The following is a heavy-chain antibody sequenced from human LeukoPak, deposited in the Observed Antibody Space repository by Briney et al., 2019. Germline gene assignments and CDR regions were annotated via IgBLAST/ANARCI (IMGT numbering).Heavy chain of an antibody. J-gene: IGHJ4*02. CDR3: AGRPAAIPDFDY. CDR2: ISGSGGST. CDR1: GFTFSSYA. V-gene: IGHV3-23*01. Sequence: GGSLRLSCAASGFTFSSYAMSWVRQAPGKGLEWVSAISGSGGSTYYADSVKGRFTISRDNSKNTLYLQMNSLRAEDTAVYYCAGRPAAIPDFDYWGQGTLVTVSS. D-gene: IGHD2-2*02.